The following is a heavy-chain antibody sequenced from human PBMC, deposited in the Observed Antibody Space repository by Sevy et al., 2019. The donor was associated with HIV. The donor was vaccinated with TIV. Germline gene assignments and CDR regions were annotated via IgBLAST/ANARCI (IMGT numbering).Heavy chain of an antibody. J-gene: IGHJ4*02. CDR1: GFTFSSYA. CDR2: ISYDGSNK. Sequence: GGSLRLSCAASGFTFSSYAMHWVRQAPGKGLEWVAVISYDGSNKYYADSVKGRFTISRDNSKNTLYLQMNSLRAEDTAASYFARVRVGVRGGPFDYWGQGTLVTVSS. D-gene: IGHD1-26*01. V-gene: IGHV3-30*04. CDR3: ARVRVGVRGGPFDY.